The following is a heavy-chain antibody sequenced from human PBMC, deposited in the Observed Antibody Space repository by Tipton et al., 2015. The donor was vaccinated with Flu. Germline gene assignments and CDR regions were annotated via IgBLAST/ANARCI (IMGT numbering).Heavy chain of an antibody. CDR2: LCYSGST. J-gene: IGHJ4*02. D-gene: IGHD1-26*01. CDR1: GGSISSGDC. V-gene: IGHV4-39*02. Sequence: TLSLTCTVSGGSISSGDCWGWIRQPPGKGLEWIGTLCYSGSTFYNPSLKSRVTISVDTSKKHFFLTLSFVTAADTAVYHCARLSGLVGARGFEYWGQGILVTVS. CDR3: ARLSGLVGARGFEY.